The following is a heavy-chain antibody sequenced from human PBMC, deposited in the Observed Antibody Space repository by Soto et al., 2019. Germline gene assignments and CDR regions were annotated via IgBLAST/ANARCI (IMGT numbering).Heavy chain of an antibody. V-gene: IGHV4-31*03. CDR1: GGSISSGGYY. Sequence: QVPLQESGPGLAKPSQTLSLTCTVSGGSISSGGYYWSWIRQHPGKRLECIGYIYYSGSTYFNPPLTSRVTTSVDTSKNQFALKLSSVCAADTAVYYCARAPFTWGQGTQVNVSS. J-gene: IGHJ4*02. CDR3: ARAPFT. CDR2: IYYSGST.